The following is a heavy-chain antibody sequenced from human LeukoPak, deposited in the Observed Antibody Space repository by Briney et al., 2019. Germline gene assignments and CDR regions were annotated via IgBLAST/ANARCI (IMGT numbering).Heavy chain of an antibody. V-gene: IGHV4-38-2*02. Sequence: PSETLSLTCTVSGYSISSGYYWGWIRQPPGKGLEWIGSIYHSGSTYYNPSLKSRVTISVDTSKNQFSLKLSSVTAADTAVYYCARHNLAAAGMCFDYWGQGTLVTVSS. CDR1: GYSISSGYY. D-gene: IGHD6-13*01. CDR2: IYHSGST. CDR3: ARHNLAAAGMCFDY. J-gene: IGHJ4*02.